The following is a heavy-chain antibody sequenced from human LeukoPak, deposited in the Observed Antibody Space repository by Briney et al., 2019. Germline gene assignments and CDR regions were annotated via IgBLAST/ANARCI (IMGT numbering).Heavy chain of an antibody. D-gene: IGHD3-22*01. CDR1: GFMFSSNW. CDR3: VTYYFDSSGPKKNY. J-gene: IGHJ4*02. Sequence: GSLRLSCAASGFMFSSNWMSWIRQPPGKGLEWIGEINHSGSTNYNPSLKSRVTISVDTSKKQFSLKLSSVTAADTAVYYCVTYYFDSSGPKKNYWGQGTLVTVSS. V-gene: IGHV4-34*08. CDR2: INHSGST.